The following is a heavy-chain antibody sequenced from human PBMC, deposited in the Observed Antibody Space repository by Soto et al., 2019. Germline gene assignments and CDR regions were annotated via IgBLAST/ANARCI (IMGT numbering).Heavy chain of an antibody. J-gene: IGHJ3*02. CDR3: ARPKDGYYDSSGYSDVFNI. CDR2: IDPSDSYT. Sequence: GESLKISCKGSGYSFTSYWISWVRQMPGKGLEWMGRIDPSDSYTNYSPSFQGHVTISADKSISTAYLQWSSLKASDTAMYYCARPKDGYYDSSGYSDVFNIWAKGTMVTVSS. V-gene: IGHV5-10-1*01. CDR1: GYSFTSYW. D-gene: IGHD3-22*01.